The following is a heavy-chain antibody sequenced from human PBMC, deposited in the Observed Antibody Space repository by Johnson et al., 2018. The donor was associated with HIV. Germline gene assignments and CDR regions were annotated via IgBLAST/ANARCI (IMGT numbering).Heavy chain of an antibody. Sequence: QVQLVESGGGAVQPGKSLRLACAASGFTFSGYGMHWVRQAPGKGLEWVEVISYDGSKKYDADSVRGRFTISRDNSKTTLYMQMNSLRAEDTAVYYCAKASGNGYYVDAFDIWGQGTRVTVSS. CDR2: ISYDGSKK. J-gene: IGHJ3*02. CDR1: GFTFSGYG. V-gene: IGHV3-30*18. CDR3: AKASGNGYYVDAFDI. D-gene: IGHD3-3*01.